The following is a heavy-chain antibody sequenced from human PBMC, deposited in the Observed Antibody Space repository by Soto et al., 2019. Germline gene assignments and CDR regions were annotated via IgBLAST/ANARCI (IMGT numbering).Heavy chain of an antibody. Sequence: KQSQTLSLTCAISGDSVSSNSAAWNWIRQSPSRGLEWLGRTYYRSKWYNDYAVSVKSRITINPDTSKNQFSLQLNSVTPEDTAVYYCARGTIFGVVIITTRWFDPWGQGTLVTVSS. V-gene: IGHV6-1*01. CDR1: GDSVSSNSAA. CDR2: TYYRSKWYN. J-gene: IGHJ5*02. D-gene: IGHD3-3*01. CDR3: ARGTIFGVVIITTRWFDP.